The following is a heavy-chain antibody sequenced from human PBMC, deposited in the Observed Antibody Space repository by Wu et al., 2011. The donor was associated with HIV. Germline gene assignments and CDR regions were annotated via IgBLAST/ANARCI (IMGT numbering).Heavy chain of an antibody. V-gene: IGHV3-21*01. CDR2: IDSSSSYI. Sequence: IDSSSSYIFYADSLKGRFTISRDNAKNSLYLQMNSLRAEDTAVYYCARDLNPGTSGYSYYFDYWGQGTLVTVSS. D-gene: IGHD3-22*01. J-gene: IGHJ4*02. CDR3: ARDLNPGTSGYSYYFDY.